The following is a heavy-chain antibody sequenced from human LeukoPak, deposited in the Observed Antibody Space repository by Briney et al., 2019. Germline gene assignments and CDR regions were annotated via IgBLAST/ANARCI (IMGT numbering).Heavy chain of an antibody. CDR1: GFTFSDYY. D-gene: IGHD3-10*01. Sequence: GGSLRLSCAASGFTFSDYYMSWIRQAPGKGLQWVSYISSGSSYTNYADSVKGRFTISRDNAKNSLYLQMNGLRDEDTAVYYCARDVVRGTSDYWGQGTLVTVSS. V-gene: IGHV3-11*06. J-gene: IGHJ4*02. CDR2: ISSGSSYT. CDR3: ARDVVRGTSDY.